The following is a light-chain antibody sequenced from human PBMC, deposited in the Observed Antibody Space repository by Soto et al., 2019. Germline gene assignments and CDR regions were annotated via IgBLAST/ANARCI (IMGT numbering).Light chain of an antibody. V-gene: IGKV3-20*01. Sequence: EIVLTQSPGTLSLSPGERVTLSCRASQSVSSNFLAWYQQKPGQAPRLLIYGASNRAAGIPDRFSGSGSGTDFTLTISRLEPEDFAVYYCHQYSRSRRTFGQGTKVEIK. CDR1: QSVSSNF. J-gene: IGKJ1*01. CDR2: GAS. CDR3: HQYSRSRRT.